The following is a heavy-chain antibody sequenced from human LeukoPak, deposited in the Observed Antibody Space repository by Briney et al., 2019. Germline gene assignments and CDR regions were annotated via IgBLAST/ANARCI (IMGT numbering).Heavy chain of an antibody. Sequence: SETLPLTCTVSGDSISSSYWSWIRQSPGKGLEWIGYIYNSGSTNYNPSHKSRVTISVDTSKNQFSLKLSSVTAADTAVYYCARGRWFDPWGQGTLVTVSS. J-gene: IGHJ5*02. V-gene: IGHV4-59*01. CDR1: GDSISSSY. CDR2: IYNSGST. CDR3: ARGRWFDP.